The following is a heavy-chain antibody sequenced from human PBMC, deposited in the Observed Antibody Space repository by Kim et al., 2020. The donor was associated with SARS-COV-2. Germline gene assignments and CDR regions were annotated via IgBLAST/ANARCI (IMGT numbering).Heavy chain of an antibody. V-gene: IGHV3-30*12. J-gene: IGHJ4*02. D-gene: IGHD2-21*01. Sequence: GGSLRLSCAVSGSPFSTHGMHWVRQAPGKGLEWVAVISDNGNVKDYTDSVRGRFTVSKDNAQNTLYLQMDYLRAEDTAVYYCARWAGNRNGCYCLDYWGQGTLVTVSS. CDR3: ARWAGNRNGCYCLDY. CDR1: GSPFSTHG. CDR2: ISDNGNVK.